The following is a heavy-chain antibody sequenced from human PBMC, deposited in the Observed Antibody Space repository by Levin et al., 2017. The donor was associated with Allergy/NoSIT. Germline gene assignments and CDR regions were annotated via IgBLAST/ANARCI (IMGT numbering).Heavy chain of an antibody. CDR2: IIPILGIA. D-gene: IGHD2-2*01. CDR3: ARASCSSTSCGAFDI. J-gene: IGHJ3*02. CDR1: GGTFSSYA. V-gene: IGHV1-69*04. Sequence: GASVKVSCKASGGTFSSYAISWVRQAPGQGLEWMGRIIPILGIANYAQKFQGRVTITADKSTSTAYMELSSLRSEDTAVYYCARASCSSTSCGAFDIWGQGTMVTVSS.